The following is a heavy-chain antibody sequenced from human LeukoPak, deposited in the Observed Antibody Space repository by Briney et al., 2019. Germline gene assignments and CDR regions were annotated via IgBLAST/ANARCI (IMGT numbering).Heavy chain of an antibody. CDR3: ASETVTTRGPFAFDY. V-gene: IGHV3-21*01. CDR1: GFTFSSYS. J-gene: IGHJ4*02. CDR2: ISSSSSYI. Sequence: GGSLRLSCAASGFTFSSYSMNWVRQAPGKGLEWVSSISSSSSYIYYADSVKGRFTISRDNAKNSLYLQMNSLRAEDTAVYYCASETVTTRGPFAFDYWGQGTLVTVS. D-gene: IGHD4-17*01.